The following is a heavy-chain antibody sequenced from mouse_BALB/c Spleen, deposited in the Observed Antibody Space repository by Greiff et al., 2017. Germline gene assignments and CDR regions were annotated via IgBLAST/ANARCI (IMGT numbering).Heavy chain of an antibody. D-gene: IGHD1-2*01. CDR1: GFSLTSYD. Sequence: QVQLKESGPGLVAPSQSLSITCTVSGFSLTSYDISWIRQPPGKGLEWLGVIWTGGGTNYNSAFMSRLSISKDNSKSQVFLKMNSLQTDDTAIYYCVRDGARHYYGGYAMDYWGQGTSVTVSS. CDR3: VRDGARHYYGGYAMDY. V-gene: IGHV2-9-2*01. CDR2: IWTGGGT. J-gene: IGHJ4*01.